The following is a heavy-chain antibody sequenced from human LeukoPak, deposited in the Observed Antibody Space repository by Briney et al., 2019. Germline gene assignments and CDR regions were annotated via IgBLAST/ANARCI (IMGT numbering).Heavy chain of an antibody. Sequence: GASVKVSCKASGYTFNSYDINWVRQATGQGLEWMGWMNPNSGNTNYAQKLQGRVTMTTDTSTSTAYMELRSLRSDDTAVYYCARGPLLWFGELLGPVDYWGQGTLVTVSS. J-gene: IGHJ4*02. CDR2: MNPNSGNT. V-gene: IGHV1-8*01. D-gene: IGHD3-10*01. CDR3: ARGPLLWFGELLGPVDY. CDR1: GYTFNSYD.